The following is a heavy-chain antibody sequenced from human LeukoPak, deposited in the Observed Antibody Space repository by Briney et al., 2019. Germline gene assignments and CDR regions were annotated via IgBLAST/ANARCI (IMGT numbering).Heavy chain of an antibody. CDR2: IYHSGST. Sequence: PSETLSLTCTVSGGSISSSSYYWGWIRQPPGKGLEWIGSIYHSGSTYYNPSLKSRVTISVDTSKNQFSLKLSSVTAADTAVYSCARKGWFDYWGQGTLVTVSS. D-gene: IGHD2-15*01. V-gene: IGHV4-39*07. CDR3: ARKGWFDY. CDR1: GGSISSSSYY. J-gene: IGHJ4*02.